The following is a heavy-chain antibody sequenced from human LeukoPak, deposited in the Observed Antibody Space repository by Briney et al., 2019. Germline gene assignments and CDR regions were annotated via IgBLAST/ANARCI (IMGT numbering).Heavy chain of an antibody. V-gene: IGHV3-7*01. J-gene: IGHJ5*02. D-gene: IGHD1-7*01. CDR1: GFTFSRYW. CDR2: IKQDGNER. CDR3: ARDSYAWNSRWFDP. Sequence: PGGSLRLSCAASGFTFSRYWMSWVRQAPGKGLEGVANIKQDGNERYYVDSVGGRFTISRDNAKNLLHLQMNSLRAEDTAVYYCARDSYAWNSRWFDPWGQGTLVTVSS.